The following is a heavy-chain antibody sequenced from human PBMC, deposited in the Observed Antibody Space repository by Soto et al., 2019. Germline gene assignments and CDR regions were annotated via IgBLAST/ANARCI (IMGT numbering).Heavy chain of an antibody. V-gene: IGHV3-30*18. J-gene: IGHJ4*02. CDR1: GFTFSSYG. D-gene: IGHD3-22*01. CDR2: ISYDGSNK. CDR3: AKDGNPNSHLITTPDY. Sequence: PGGSLRLSCAASGFTFSSYGMHWVRQAPGKGLEWVAVISYDGSNKYYADSVKGRFTTSRDNSKNTLYLQMNSLRAEDTAVYYCAKDGNPNSHLITTPDYWGQGTLVNVS.